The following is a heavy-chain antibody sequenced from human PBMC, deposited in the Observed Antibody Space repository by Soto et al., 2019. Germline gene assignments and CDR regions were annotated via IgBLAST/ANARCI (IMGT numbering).Heavy chain of an antibody. CDR1: GFSLITSGVG. D-gene: IGHD3-22*01. V-gene: IGHV2-5*02. J-gene: IGHJ4*02. Sequence: FGLTQVQTAATLPMTCTFSGFSLITSGVGLGWTPHPPPRALEWLALIYWDDDKRYSPSLKSRLTITKETSKNQVVLTMTNMDPVDTATYYCAHRLLAYYYASRGSFDYWGQGTLVTVYS. CDR3: AHRLLAYYYASRGSFDY. CDR2: IYWDDDK.